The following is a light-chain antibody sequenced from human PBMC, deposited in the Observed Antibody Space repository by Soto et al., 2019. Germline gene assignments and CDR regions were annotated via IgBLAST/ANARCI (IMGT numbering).Light chain of an antibody. J-gene: IGLJ1*01. Sequence: QSVLTQPPSASGSPGRSVTISCTGTSSDVGGYNYVSWFQQHPGKAPKLIIHEVNQRPSGVPDRFSGSKSGNTASLTVSGLQAEDEGTYYCSSYGGYNNVVFGTGTKVTV. CDR2: EVN. CDR1: SSDVGGYNY. CDR3: SSYGGYNNVV. V-gene: IGLV2-8*01.